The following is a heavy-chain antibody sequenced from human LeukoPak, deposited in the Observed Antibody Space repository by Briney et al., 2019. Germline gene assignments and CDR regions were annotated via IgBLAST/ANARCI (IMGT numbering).Heavy chain of an antibody. J-gene: IGHJ6*02. Sequence: SVEVSCKASGGTFSSYAISWVRQAPGQGLEWMGRIIPILGIANYARKFQGRVTITADKSTSTAYMELSSLRSEDTAVYYCARGQRYYYYYGMDVWGQGTTVTVSS. CDR3: ARGQRYYYYYGMDV. CDR1: GGTFSSYA. V-gene: IGHV1-69*04. D-gene: IGHD6-25*01. CDR2: IIPILGIA.